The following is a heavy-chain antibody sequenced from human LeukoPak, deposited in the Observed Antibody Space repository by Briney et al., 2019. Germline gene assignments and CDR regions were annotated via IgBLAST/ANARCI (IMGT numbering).Heavy chain of an antibody. D-gene: IGHD6-6*01. CDR2: INPSGGSG. Sequence: GASVKVSCKASGYTFINSHMHWVRQAPGQGLEWMGMINPSGGSGSYAQKFRGRLTVTTDMSTSTVNMELRSLGVQDTAVYYCARGGDSDYTSSSGFDNWGQGTLVTVSS. V-gene: IGHV1-46*01. J-gene: IGHJ4*02. CDR3: ARGGDSDYTSSSGFDN. CDR1: GYTFINSH.